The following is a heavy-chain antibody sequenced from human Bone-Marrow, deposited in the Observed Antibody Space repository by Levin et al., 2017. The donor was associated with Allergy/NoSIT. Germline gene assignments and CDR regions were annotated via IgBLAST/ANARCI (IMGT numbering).Heavy chain of an antibody. CDR2: ISYEDTKK. CDR1: GFTFTNFA. V-gene: IGHV3-30*04. J-gene: IGHJ3*01. CDR3: ARVTQRLALTDALDV. D-gene: IGHD1-14*01. Sequence: PGGSLRLSCAAAGFTFTNFAFHWVRQAPGKGLEWVAVISYEDTKKSYADSVKGRFTVSRDTSKNTLYLQMNSLRPEDTAVYYCARVTQRLALTDALDVWGQGTVVTVSS.